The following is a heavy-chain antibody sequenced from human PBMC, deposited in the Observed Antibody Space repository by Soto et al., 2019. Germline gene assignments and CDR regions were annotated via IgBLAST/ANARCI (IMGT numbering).Heavy chain of an antibody. J-gene: IGHJ5*02. Sequence: GASVKVSCKASGYTFTSYGISWVRQAPGQGLEWMGWISAYNGNTNYAQKLQGRVTMTTDTSTSTAYMELRSLRSDDTAVYYCARDEAAAGSPARFAPWGQGTLVTVSS. D-gene: IGHD6-13*01. V-gene: IGHV1-18*01. CDR2: ISAYNGNT. CDR1: GYTFTSYG. CDR3: ARDEAAAGSPARFAP.